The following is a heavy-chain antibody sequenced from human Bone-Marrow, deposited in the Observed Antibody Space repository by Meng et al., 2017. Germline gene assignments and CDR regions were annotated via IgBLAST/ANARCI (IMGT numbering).Heavy chain of an antibody. J-gene: IGHJ4*02. CDR3: TWDDKAVSDY. CDR1: GFYFNNAW. CDR2: IKSNTDGGTA. Sequence: EVHLVESGGYLVKPGGSLRPYCAAFGFYFNNAWMSWVRQAPGKGLEWVGRIKSNTDGGTAEYAAPVTGRFTISRDDSKSTLYLQMSGLRIDDTGVYYCTWDDKAVSDYWGQGTLVTVSS. V-gene: IGHV3-15*01. D-gene: IGHD1-26*01.